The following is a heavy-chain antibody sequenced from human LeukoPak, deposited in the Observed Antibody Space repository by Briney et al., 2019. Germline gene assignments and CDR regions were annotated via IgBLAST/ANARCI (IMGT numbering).Heavy chain of an antibody. D-gene: IGHD1-14*01. CDR3: ARGGMNRRKYFDY. CDR2: MNPNSGNT. V-gene: IGHV1-8*03. CDR1: GYTFTSYD. J-gene: IGHJ4*02. Sequence: ASVKVSCKASGYTFTSYDINWVRQATRQGLEWMGWMNPNSGNTGYAQKFQGRVTITRNTSISTAYMELSSLRSEDTAVYYCARGGMNRRKYFDYWGQGTLVTVSS.